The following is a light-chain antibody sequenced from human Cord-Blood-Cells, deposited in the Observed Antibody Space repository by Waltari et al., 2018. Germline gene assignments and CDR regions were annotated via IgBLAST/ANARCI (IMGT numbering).Light chain of an antibody. CDR1: QSMSSY. CDR2: AAS. Sequence: DIQMTKSPSSLSASVGDRVTITRRASQSMSSYLIWYHQKPGKAPKLLIYAASSLQSGVPSRFSGSGSGTDFTLTIRSLQPEDFATYYGQQSYSTPQTFGQGTKVEIK. J-gene: IGKJ1*01. V-gene: IGKV1-39*01. CDR3: QQSYSTPQT.